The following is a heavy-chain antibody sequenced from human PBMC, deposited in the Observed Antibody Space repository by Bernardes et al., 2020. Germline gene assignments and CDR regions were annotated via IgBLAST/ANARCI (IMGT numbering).Heavy chain of an antibody. CDR3: ARADDSSAWFLGYFDN. CDR2: LSYDGTNE. D-gene: IGHD6-19*01. J-gene: IGHJ4*02. V-gene: IGHV3-30*09. Sequence: GGSLRLSCAASGFTFSNYAMHWVRQAPGKGLEWVAVLSYDGTNEYYADSVKGRFAVSRDNSKNTLFLHSDSVRTDDTAVYYCARADDSSAWFLGYFDNWGQGTLVTVSS. CDR1: GFTFSNYA.